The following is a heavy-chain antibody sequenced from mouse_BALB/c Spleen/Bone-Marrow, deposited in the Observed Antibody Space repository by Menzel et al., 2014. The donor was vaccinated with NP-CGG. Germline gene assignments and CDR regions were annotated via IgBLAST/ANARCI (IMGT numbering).Heavy chain of an antibody. CDR2: IYPGSGST. CDR3: TRSGYYGSSYGYFDV. D-gene: IGHD1-1*01. J-gene: IGHJ1*01. Sequence: LQQSGSELVRPGASVKLSCKASGYTFTSYWMRWVKQRPGQGLEWIGNIYPGSGSTNYDEKFKSKATLTVDTSSSTAYMQLSSLTSEDSAVYYCTRSGYYGSSYGYFDVWGAGTTVTVSS. CDR1: GYTFTSYW. V-gene: IGHV1S22*01.